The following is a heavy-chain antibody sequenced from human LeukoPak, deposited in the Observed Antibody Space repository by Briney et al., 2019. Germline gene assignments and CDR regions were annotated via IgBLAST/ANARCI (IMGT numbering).Heavy chain of an antibody. CDR1: GGSFGGYY. D-gene: IGHD3-22*01. J-gene: IGHJ6*03. Sequence: SETLSLXCAVYGGSFGGYYWSWIRQPPGKGLELIGEINHSGSTNYNSSLNSRVTISVDTSKTQFSLKLSSVTAADTAVYYCARGRNYYDSSGYYPPYYYMDVWGKGTTVTVSS. V-gene: IGHV4-34*01. CDR3: ARGRNYYDSSGYYPPYYYMDV. CDR2: INHSGST.